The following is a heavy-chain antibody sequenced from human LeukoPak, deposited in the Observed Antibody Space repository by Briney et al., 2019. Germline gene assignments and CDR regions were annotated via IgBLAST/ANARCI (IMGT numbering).Heavy chain of an antibody. CDR3: AKWGSRYCSGGSCYIGY. V-gene: IGHV3-23*01. D-gene: IGHD2-15*01. Sequence: GGSLRLSCVASGFTFSSYGMSWVRQAPGKGLEWVSAISNSGGSTYYADSVKGRFTISRDNSKNTLYLQMNSLRAEDTAVYYCAKWGSRYCSGGSCYIGYWGQGTLVTVSS. CDR1: GFTFSSYG. CDR2: ISNSGGST. J-gene: IGHJ4*02.